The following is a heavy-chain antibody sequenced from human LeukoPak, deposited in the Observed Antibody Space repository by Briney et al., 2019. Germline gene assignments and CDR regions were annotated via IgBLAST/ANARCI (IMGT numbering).Heavy chain of an antibody. Sequence: PGGSLRLSCAASGFTFSSYWMSWVRQAPGKGLEWVANVNQFGSEKYYVDSVKGRFTSSRDNAKTSLYLQMNSLKADDTAVYYCASSYYGFWNWGQGTLVTVSS. D-gene: IGHD3-3*01. CDR1: GFTFSSYW. CDR2: VNQFGSEK. V-gene: IGHV3-7*03. J-gene: IGHJ4*02. CDR3: ASSYYGFWN.